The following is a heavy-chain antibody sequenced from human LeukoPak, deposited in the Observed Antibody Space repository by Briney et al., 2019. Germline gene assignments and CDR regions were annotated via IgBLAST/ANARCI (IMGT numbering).Heavy chain of an antibody. CDR1: GFTFSAYS. CDR2: INSNGGST. CDR3: ARGGQGPSCFDC. V-gene: IGHV3-64*02. Sequence: PGGSLRLSCAASGFTFSAYSMQWVRQAPGKGLECVSAINSNGGSTFYADSVKGRFTISRDKSRNTVHLQMGSLRVEDMGIYYCARGGQGPSCFDCWGQGTLVTVSS. J-gene: IGHJ4*02.